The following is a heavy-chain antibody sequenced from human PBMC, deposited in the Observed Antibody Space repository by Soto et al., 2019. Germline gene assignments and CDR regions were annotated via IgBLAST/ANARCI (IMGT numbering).Heavy chain of an antibody. CDR2: IYQSGVT. CDR1: GDSYSISTYS. J-gene: IGHJ6*02. CDR3: ATDYYGSGSYYNPAYYYYYGMDV. Sequence: SETLSLTCNMSGDSYSISTYSWSWIRQPPGKALQWIGFIYQSGVTSYNPSLASRVSISLDRSNNQCSLKLKSVTAADTAVYYCATDYYGSGSYYNPAYYYYYGMDVWGQGTTVTVSS. V-gene: IGHV4-30-2*01. D-gene: IGHD3-10*01.